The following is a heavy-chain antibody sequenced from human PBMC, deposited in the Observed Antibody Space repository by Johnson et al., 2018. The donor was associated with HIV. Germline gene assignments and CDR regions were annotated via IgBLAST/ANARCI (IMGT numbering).Heavy chain of an antibody. J-gene: IGHJ3*02. CDR1: GFTFDDYG. CDR3: ARDTDYYDSSGYVGSAFDI. V-gene: IGHV3-20*04. CDR2: IKWNGGST. D-gene: IGHD3-22*01. Sequence: VQLVESGGGVVRPGGSLRLSCAASGFTFDDYGMSWVRQAPGKGLEWVSGIKWNGGSTGYADSVKGRFTISSDNAKNSLYLQMNSLRAEDTALYYCARDTDYYDSSGYVGSAFDIWGQGTMVTVSS.